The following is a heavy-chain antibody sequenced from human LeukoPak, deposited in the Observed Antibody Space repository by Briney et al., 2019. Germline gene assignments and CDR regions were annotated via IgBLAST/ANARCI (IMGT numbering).Heavy chain of an antibody. D-gene: IGHD6-13*01. J-gene: IGHJ5*02. Sequence: ASVKVSCTASGYTFTGYYMHWVRQAPGQGLEWMGWINPNSGGTNYAQKFQGRVTMTRDTSISTAYMELSRLRSDDTAVYYCARDRSSSSWTNWFDPWGQGTLVTVSS. CDR2: INPNSGGT. CDR3: ARDRSSSSWTNWFDP. V-gene: IGHV1-2*02. CDR1: GYTFTGYY.